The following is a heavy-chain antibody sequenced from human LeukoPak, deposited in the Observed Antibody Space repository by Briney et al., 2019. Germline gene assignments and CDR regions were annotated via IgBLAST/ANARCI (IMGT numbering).Heavy chain of an antibody. D-gene: IGHD3-22*01. CDR3: ARDQYYYDSSGYISAFDI. CDR1: GGSISSYY. J-gene: IGHJ3*02. V-gene: IGHV3-66*01. CDR2: IYSGGST. Sequence: ETLSLTCTVSGGSISSYYWSWIRQPPGKGLEWVSVIYSGGSTYYADSVKGRFTISRDNSKNTLYLQMNSLRAEDTAVYYCARDQYYYDSSGYISAFDIWGQGTMVTVSS.